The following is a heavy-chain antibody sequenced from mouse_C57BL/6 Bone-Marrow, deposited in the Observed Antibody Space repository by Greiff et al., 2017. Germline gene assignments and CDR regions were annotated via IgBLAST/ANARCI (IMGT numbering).Heavy chain of an antibody. CDR2: IDPSDSYT. CDR1: GYTFTSYW. D-gene: IGHD2-5*01. J-gene: IGHJ1*03. V-gene: IGHV1-59*01. Sequence: VKLQQPGAELVRPGTSVKLSCKASGYTFTSYWMHWVKQRPGQGLEWIGVIDPSDSYTTYNQKFKGKATLTVDTSSSTAYMQLSSLTSEDSAVYYCAEEYSSNYVDCYFDVWGTGTTVTVSS. CDR3: AEEYSSNYVDCYFDV.